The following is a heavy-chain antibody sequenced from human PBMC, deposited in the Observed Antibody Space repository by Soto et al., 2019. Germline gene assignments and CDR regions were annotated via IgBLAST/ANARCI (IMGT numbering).Heavy chain of an antibody. V-gene: IGHV2-5*02. CDR2: IYWDDDK. CDR1: GVSLSTSGVA. CDR3: VHSQDMLPGVMAIDV. D-gene: IGHD3-16*01. J-gene: IGHJ6*02. Sequence: ASGPTLVNPTQTLTLTCTFSGVSLSTSGVAVVWIRQPPGKALEWLALIYWDDDKRYSPSLKGRLTVTMDTSKNQVVLTLTNMDPVDTATYSCVHSQDMLPGVMAIDVWRQRTTVTASS.